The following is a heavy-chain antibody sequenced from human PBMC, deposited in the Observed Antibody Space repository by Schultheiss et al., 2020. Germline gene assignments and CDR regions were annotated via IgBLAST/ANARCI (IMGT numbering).Heavy chain of an antibody. J-gene: IGHJ4*02. CDR1: GFTFSSYW. CDR2: INSDGSST. V-gene: IGHV3-74*01. Sequence: GGSLRLSCAASGFTFSSYWMHWVRQAPGKGLVWVSRINSDGSSTSYADSVKGRFTISRDNSKNTLYLQMNSLRAEDTAVYYCARGEYNWNDLGGIFDYWGQGTLVTVSS. D-gene: IGHD1-20*01. CDR3: ARGEYNWNDLGGIFDY.